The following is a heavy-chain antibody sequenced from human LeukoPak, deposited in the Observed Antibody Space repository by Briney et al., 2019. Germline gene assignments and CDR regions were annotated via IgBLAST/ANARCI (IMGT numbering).Heavy chain of an antibody. CDR2: TYYSGST. V-gene: IGHV4-61*08. J-gene: IGHJ4*02. CDR1: GGSISSGDYY. D-gene: IGHD3-16*01. Sequence: SETLSLTCTVSGGSISSGDYYWSWIRQPPGKGLEWIGYTYYSGSTNYNPSLKSRVTISVDTSKNQFSLKLSSVTAADTAVYYCARTHLGLIFDYWGQGTLVTVSS. CDR3: ARTHLGLIFDY.